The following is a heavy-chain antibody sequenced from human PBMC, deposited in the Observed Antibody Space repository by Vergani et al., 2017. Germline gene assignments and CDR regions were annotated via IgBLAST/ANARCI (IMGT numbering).Heavy chain of an antibody. CDR2: INHSGST. CDR3: ARGITMVRGVHPNYFYY. J-gene: IGHJ4*02. Sequence: QVQLQQWGAGLLKPSETLSLTCAVYGGSFSGYYWSWIRQPPGKGLEWIGEINHSGSTNSNPSLKSRVTISVDTSKNQFSLKLCSVPAAAPAVYYGARGITMVRGVHPNYFYYWGQGTLVTVSS. V-gene: IGHV4-34*01. D-gene: IGHD3-10*01. CDR1: GGSFSGYY.